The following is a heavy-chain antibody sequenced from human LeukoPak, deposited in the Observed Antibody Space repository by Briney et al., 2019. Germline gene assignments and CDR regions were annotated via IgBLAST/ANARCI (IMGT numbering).Heavy chain of an antibody. CDR3: ARYYDILTGQGNWFDP. D-gene: IGHD3-9*01. V-gene: IGHV4-34*01. CDR2: INHSGST. J-gene: IGHJ5*02. CDR1: GGSFSGYY. Sequence: SETLSLTCAVYGGSFSGYYWSWIRQPPGKGPEWIGEINHSGSTNYNPSLKSRVTISVDTSKNQFSLKLSSVTAADTAVYYCARYYDILTGQGNWFDPWGQGTLVTVSS.